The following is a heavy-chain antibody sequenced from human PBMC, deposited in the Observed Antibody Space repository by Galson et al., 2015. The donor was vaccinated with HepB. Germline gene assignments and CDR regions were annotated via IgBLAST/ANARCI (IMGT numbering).Heavy chain of an antibody. CDR1: GFTFSSYS. D-gene: IGHD2-15*01. Sequence: SLRLSCAASGFTFSSYSMNWVRQAPGKGLEWVSYISSSSTIYYADSVKGRFTISRDNAKNSLYLQMNSLRAEDTAAYYCARDGSMVVAASYYYYGMDVWGQGTTVTVSS. CDR2: ISSSSTI. V-gene: IGHV3-48*01. CDR3: ARDGSMVVAASYYYYGMDV. J-gene: IGHJ6*02.